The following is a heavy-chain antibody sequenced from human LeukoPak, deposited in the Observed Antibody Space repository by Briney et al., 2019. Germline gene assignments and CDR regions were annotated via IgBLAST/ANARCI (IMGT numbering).Heavy chain of an antibody. CDR3: AKDWDSSGYYNY. J-gene: IGHJ4*02. CDR1: GFTFSSYS. D-gene: IGHD3-22*01. V-gene: IGHV3-21*04. Sequence: GGSLRLSCAASGFTFSSYSMNWVRQAPGNGLEWVSSISSSSSYIYYADSVKGRFTISRDNAKNSLYLQMNSLRAEDTAVYYCAKDWDSSGYYNYWGQGTLVTVSS. CDR2: ISSSSSYI.